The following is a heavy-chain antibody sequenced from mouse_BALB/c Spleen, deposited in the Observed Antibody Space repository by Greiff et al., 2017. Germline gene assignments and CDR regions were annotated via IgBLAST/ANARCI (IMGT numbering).Heavy chain of an antibody. V-gene: IGHV1-39*01. CDR1: GYSFTGYN. Sequence: EVQLQQSGPELEKPGASVKISCKASGYSFTGYNMNWVKQSNGKSLEWIGNIDPYYGGTSYDQKFKGHATVTVDKSSSTAYMQLKSLTSGECAVGGGARSRDYDVVRAMDYWGQGTYPTVSS. D-gene: IGHD2-4*01. CDR2: IDPYYGGT. J-gene: IGHJ4*01. CDR3: ARSRDYDVVRAMDY.